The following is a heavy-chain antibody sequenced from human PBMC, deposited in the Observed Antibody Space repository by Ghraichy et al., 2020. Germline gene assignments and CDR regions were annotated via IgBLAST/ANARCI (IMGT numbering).Heavy chain of an antibody. Sequence: GGSLRLSCAASGFTFSTNGMHWVRQAPGKGLEWVAVISYDGSNKYYGDSVKGRFTISRDNSKNTLYLQMNSLRAEDTAVYYCAKAFNYYGSGSPDYWGQGTLVTVSS. J-gene: IGHJ4*02. D-gene: IGHD3-10*01. V-gene: IGHV3-30*18. CDR2: ISYDGSNK. CDR1: GFTFSTNG. CDR3: AKAFNYYGSGSPDY.